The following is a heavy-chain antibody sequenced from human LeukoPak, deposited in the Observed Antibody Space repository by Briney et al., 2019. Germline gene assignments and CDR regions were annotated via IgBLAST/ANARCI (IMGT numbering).Heavy chain of an antibody. V-gene: IGHV4-59*08. CDR2: IYYSGST. CDR1: GGSISSYY. J-gene: IGHJ5*02. Sequence: SETLSLTCTVFGGSISSYYWSWIRQPPGKGLEWIGYIYYSGSTNYNPSLKSRVTISVDTSKNQFSLKLSSVTAADTAVYYCARQGENWFDPWGQGTLVTVSS. CDR3: ARQGENWFDP. D-gene: IGHD3-10*01.